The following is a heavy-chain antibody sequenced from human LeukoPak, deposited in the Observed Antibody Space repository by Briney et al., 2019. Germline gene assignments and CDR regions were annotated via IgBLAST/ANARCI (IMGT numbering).Heavy chain of an antibody. V-gene: IGHV3-30*04. Sequence: PGGSLRLSCAASGFTFSSYAMHWVRQAPGKRLEWVAVISYDGSNKYYADSVKGRFTISRDNSKNTLYLQMNSLRAEDTAVYYCARDFVAAGTIFDYWGQGTLVTVSS. CDR2: ISYDGSNK. D-gene: IGHD6-13*01. J-gene: IGHJ4*02. CDR1: GFTFSSYA. CDR3: ARDFVAAGTIFDY.